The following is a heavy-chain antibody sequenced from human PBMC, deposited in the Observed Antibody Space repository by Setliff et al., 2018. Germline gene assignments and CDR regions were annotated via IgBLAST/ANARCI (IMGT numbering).Heavy chain of an antibody. J-gene: IGHJ6*03. CDR1: GGSISSGGYY. Sequence: SETLSLTCNVSGGSISSGGYYWSWIRQHPGKGLEWIGYIYYSGSTSYYNPSLKSRLTISLDTSKNQFSLTLSSVTAADTAVYYCARMSGFLYMDVWGKGTAVTVSS. CDR3: ARMSGFLYMDV. D-gene: IGHD3-3*01. V-gene: IGHV4-31*03. CDR2: IYYSGSTS.